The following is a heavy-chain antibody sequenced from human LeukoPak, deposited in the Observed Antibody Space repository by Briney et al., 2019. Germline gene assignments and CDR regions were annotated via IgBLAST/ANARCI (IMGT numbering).Heavy chain of an antibody. CDR2: ISGSGGTM. Sequence: GGSLRLSCAASGFTFSSYSMNWVRQAPGKGLEWVSYISGSGGTMYYADSVKGRFTISRDNAKNSLYLQMNSLRAEDTAVYYCARDAVDGMDVWGQGTTVTVSS. J-gene: IGHJ6*02. CDR3: ARDAVDGMDV. D-gene: IGHD4-23*01. CDR1: GFTFSSYS. V-gene: IGHV3-48*04.